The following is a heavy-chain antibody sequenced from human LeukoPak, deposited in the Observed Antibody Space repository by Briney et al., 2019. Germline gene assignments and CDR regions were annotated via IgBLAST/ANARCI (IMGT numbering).Heavy chain of an antibody. J-gene: IGHJ4*02. CDR3: AHRRTWWFGELLYYFDY. CDR1: GFSLSTSGVG. D-gene: IGHD3-10*01. CDR2: IYWDDDK. Sequence: SGPTLVKPTQTLTLTCTFSGFSLSTSGVGVGWIRQPPGKALEWLALIYWDDDKRYSPSLKSRLTITKDTSKNQVVLTMTNMDPVDTATYCCAHRRTWWFGELLYYFDYWGQGTLVTVSS. V-gene: IGHV2-5*02.